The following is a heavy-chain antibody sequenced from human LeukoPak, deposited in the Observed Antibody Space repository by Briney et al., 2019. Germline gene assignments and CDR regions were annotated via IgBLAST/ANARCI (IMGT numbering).Heavy chain of an antibody. CDR1: GFTFGDYA. Sequence: GGSLRLSCTASGFTFGDYAMSWVRQAPGKGLEWVGFIRSKAYGGTTEYAASVKGRFTISRGDSKSIAYLQMNSLKTEDTAVYYCTIRRYYYDSSGYYGEDYWGQGTLVTVSS. V-gene: IGHV3-49*04. CDR2: IRSKAYGGTT. J-gene: IGHJ4*02. D-gene: IGHD3-22*01. CDR3: TIRRYYYDSSGYYGEDY.